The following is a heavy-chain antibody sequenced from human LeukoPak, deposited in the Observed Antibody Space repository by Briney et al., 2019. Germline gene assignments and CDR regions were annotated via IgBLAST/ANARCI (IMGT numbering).Heavy chain of an antibody. J-gene: IGHJ4*02. Sequence: GGSLRLSCAASGFTFSSYSMNWVRQAPGKGLEWVSYISSSSSTIYYADSVKGRFTISRDNAKNSLYLQMNSLRAEDTAVYYCARGRGYSYGYVGNFVYWGQGTLVTVSS. D-gene: IGHD5-18*01. CDR1: GFTFSSYS. CDR3: ARGRGYSYGYVGNFVY. CDR2: ISSSSSTI. V-gene: IGHV3-48*01.